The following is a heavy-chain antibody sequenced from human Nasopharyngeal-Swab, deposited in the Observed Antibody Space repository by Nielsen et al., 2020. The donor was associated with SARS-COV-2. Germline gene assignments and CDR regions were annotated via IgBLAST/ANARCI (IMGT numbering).Heavy chain of an antibody. CDR2: INHSGST. J-gene: IGHJ4*02. V-gene: IGHV4-34*01. CDR3: ARVRRLRRGGYYFDY. Sequence: SETLSLTCAVYGGSFSGYYWSWIRQPPGKGLEWIGEINHSGSTNYNPSLKSRVTISVDTSKNQFSLKLSSVTAADTAVYYFARVRRLRRGGYYFDYWGQGTLVTVSS. CDR1: GGSFSGYY. D-gene: IGHD3-10*01.